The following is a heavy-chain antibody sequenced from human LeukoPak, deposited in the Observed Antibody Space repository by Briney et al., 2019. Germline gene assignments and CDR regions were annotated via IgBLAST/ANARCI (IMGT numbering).Heavy chain of an antibody. CDR3: ARYGGAYDSSGYSY. V-gene: IGHV1-69*05. J-gene: IGHJ4*02. D-gene: IGHD3-22*01. CDR1: GGIVNSYA. CDR2: IIPIFGTT. Sequence: SVKVSCKASGGIVNSYAISWVRQAPGQGLEWMGRIIPIFGTTNYAQKFQGRVTITTDESTGTAYMGLSSLRSEDTAVYYCARYGGAYDSSGYSYWGQGTLDTVSS.